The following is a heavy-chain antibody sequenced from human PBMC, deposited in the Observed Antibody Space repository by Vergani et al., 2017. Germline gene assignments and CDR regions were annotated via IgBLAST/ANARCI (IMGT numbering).Heavy chain of an antibody. CDR3: ARAPSYGDFPHFDY. Sequence: QVQLQQWGAGLLKPSETLSLTCAVYGGSFSGYYWSWIRQPPGKGLGWIGEINHSGSTNYNPSLKSRVTISVDTSKNQFSLKLSSVTAADTAVYYCARAPSYGDFPHFDYWGQGTLVTVSS. D-gene: IGHD4-17*01. J-gene: IGHJ4*02. CDR2: INHSGST. CDR1: GGSFSGYY. V-gene: IGHV4-34*01.